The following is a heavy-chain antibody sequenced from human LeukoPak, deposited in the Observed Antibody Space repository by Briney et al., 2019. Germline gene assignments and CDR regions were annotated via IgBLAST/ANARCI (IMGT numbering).Heavy chain of an antibody. CDR1: GFTFSSYG. CDR3: ARDFIVGATYFDY. J-gene: IGHJ4*02. V-gene: IGHV3-30*03. CDR2: ISYDGSNK. D-gene: IGHD1-26*01. Sequence: GSLRLSCAASGFTFSSYGMHWVRQAPGKGLEWVAVISYDGSNKYYADSVKGRFTISRDNSKNTLYLQMNSLRAEDTAVYYCARDFIVGATYFDYWGQGTLVTVSS.